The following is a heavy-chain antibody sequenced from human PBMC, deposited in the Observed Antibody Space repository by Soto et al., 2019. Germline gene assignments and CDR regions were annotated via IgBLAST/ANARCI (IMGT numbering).Heavy chain of an antibody. CDR1: GFTFTSSA. D-gene: IGHD2-15*01. CDR2: IVVGSGNT. Sequence: GASVKVSCKASGFTFTSSAVQWVRQARGQRLEWIGWIVVGSGNTNYAQKFQERVTITRDMSTSTAYMELSSLRAEDTAVYYCARDDCPGSGGSCYFAGMDVWGQGTTVTVSS. J-gene: IGHJ6*02. V-gene: IGHV1-58*01. CDR3: ARDDCPGSGGSCYFAGMDV.